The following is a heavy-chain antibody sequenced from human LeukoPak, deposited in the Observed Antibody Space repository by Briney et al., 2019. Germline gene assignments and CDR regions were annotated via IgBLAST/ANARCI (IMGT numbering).Heavy chain of an antibody. V-gene: IGHV4-34*01. J-gene: IGHJ3*01. CDR3: ARQTDADEQPYDAFDV. D-gene: IGHD6-13*01. Sequence: SETLSLTCAVYGGSFSGYYWSWIRQPPGKGLEWIGEINHSGSTNYNPSLKSRVTISVDTSKNQFSLKLSSVTAADTAVYCRARQTDADEQPYDAFDVWGQGTMVTVSS. CDR1: GGSFSGYY. CDR2: INHSGST.